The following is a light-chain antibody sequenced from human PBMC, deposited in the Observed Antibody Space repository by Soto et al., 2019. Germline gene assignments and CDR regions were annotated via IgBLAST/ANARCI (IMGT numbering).Light chain of an antibody. J-gene: IGLJ1*01. CDR2: GNS. CDR1: SSNIGAGYD. Sequence: QSVLTQPPSVSGAPGQRVTISCTGSSSNIGAGYDVHWYQQLPGTAPKLLIYGNSNRPSGVPDRFSGSKSSTSASLAISGLQAEDEVVFYCQSYDSSLSVYFFGTGTKVTAL. CDR3: QSYDSSLSVYF. V-gene: IGLV1-40*01.